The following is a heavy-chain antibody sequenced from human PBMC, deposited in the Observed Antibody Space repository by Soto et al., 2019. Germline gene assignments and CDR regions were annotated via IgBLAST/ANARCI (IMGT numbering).Heavy chain of an antibody. D-gene: IGHD3-10*01. Sequence: PGGSLRLSCVASGFTFSNYRMHWVRQAPGKGLVWVSRITSDGTSPIYADSVKGRFTVSRDNAKNTLYLEMSSLRADDTAVYYCVRPTSLGGNPFDYWGQGALVTVSS. CDR1: GFTFSNYR. CDR2: ITSDGTSP. V-gene: IGHV3-74*01. CDR3: VRPTSLGGNPFDY. J-gene: IGHJ4*02.